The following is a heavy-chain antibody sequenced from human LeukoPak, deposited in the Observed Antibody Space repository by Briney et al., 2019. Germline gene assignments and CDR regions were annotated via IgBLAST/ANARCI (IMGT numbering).Heavy chain of an antibody. CDR1: GFTFSSYS. CDR2: ISSSSSYI. Sequence: GGSLRLSCAASGFTFSSYSMNRVRQAPGKGLEWVSSISSSSSYIYYADSVKGRFTISRDNAKNSLYLQMNSLRAEDTAVYYCARDDSPPTVNSTPFYWGQGTLVTVSS. CDR3: ARDDSPPTVNSTPFY. V-gene: IGHV3-21*01. J-gene: IGHJ4*02. D-gene: IGHD4-17*01.